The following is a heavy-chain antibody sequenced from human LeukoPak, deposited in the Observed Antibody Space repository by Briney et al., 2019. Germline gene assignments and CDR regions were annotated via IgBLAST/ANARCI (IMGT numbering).Heavy chain of an antibody. D-gene: IGHD4-17*01. CDR3: ARVLDYGDNYFDY. J-gene: IGHJ4*02. V-gene: IGHV4-59*01. CDR1: DGSISSYY. CDR2: IYYSGST. Sequence: SETLSLTCTVSDGSISSYYWSRIRQPPGKGLEWIGYIYYSGSTNYNPSLKSRVAISVDTSKNQFSLKLSSVTAADTAVYYCARVLDYGDNYFDYWGQGTLVTVSS.